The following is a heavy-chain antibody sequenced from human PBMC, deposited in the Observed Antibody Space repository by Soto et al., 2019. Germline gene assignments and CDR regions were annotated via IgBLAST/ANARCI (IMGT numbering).Heavy chain of an antibody. V-gene: IGHV3-73*01. Sequence: GSLRLSCAASGFTFSGSAMYWVRQASGKGLEWVGRIRSKANSYATAYAASVKGRFTISRDDSKNTAFLQMNSLKTEDTAVYYCTTHRDDYSSSSPEEWGQGTLVTVSS. CDR1: GFTFSGSA. CDR2: IRSKANSYAT. D-gene: IGHD6-6*01. J-gene: IGHJ4*02. CDR3: TTHRDDYSSSSPEE.